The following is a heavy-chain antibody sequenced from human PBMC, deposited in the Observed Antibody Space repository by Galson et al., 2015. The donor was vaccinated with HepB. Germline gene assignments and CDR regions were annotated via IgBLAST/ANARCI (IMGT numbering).Heavy chain of an antibody. Sequence: SLRLSCAASDFTFSNSWMNWVRQAPGKGLEWVANINPDGSEKYYVASLKGRFTISRDNAKNSLYLQMDSLRAEDTAVYYCARRISLVRGIITRPDYYYGMDVGGQGTAVTVAS. CDR1: DFTFSNSW. D-gene: IGHD3-10*01. J-gene: IGHJ6*02. CDR2: INPDGSEK. CDR3: ARRISLVRGIITRPDYYYGMDV. V-gene: IGHV3-7*03.